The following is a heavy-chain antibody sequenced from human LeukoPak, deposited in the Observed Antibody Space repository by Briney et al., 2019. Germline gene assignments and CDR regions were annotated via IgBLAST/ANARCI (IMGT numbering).Heavy chain of an antibody. D-gene: IGHD1-20*01. J-gene: IGHJ4*02. CDR3: ARRTITGKLDY. CDR2: IKQDGSEK. V-gene: IGHV3-7*01. CDR1: GFTFSSYW. Sequence: GGSLRLSCAASGFTFSSYWMSWVRQAPGKGLGWVANIKQDGSEKYYVDSVKGRFTISRDNAKNSLYLQMNSLGAEDTAVYYCARRTITGKLDYWGQGTLVTVSS.